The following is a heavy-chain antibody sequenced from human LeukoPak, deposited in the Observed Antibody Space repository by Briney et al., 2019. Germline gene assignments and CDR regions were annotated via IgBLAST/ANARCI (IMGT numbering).Heavy chain of an antibody. CDR1: GFTSSDYN. V-gene: IGHV3-11*04. CDR3: GELGITMIWGV. D-gene: IGHD3-22*01. Sequence: GGSLRLSCAASGFTSSDYNMNWIRQAPGRALEWVQYISTSGSIANYRYTVKGRFTISRDKDKNSLYLQMNSVGAEDTDVYDCGELGITMIWGVWGKGTMVTISS. CDR2: ISTSGSIA. J-gene: IGHJ6*04.